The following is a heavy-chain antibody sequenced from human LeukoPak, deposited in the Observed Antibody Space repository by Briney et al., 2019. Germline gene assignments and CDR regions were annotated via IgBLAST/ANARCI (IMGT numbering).Heavy chain of an antibody. CDR3: ARVPGYCSSTSCFGRYYYYMDV. D-gene: IGHD2-2*01. CDR1: GYTFTSYY. CDR2: INPSGGST. J-gene: IGHJ6*03. V-gene: IGHV1-46*01. Sequence: AAVKVSCKASGYTFTSYYMHWVRQAPGQGLEWMGIINPSGGSTSYAQKFQGRVTMTRDTSTGTVYMELSSLRSEDTAVYYCARVPGYCSSTSCFGRYYYYMDVWGKGTTVTVSS.